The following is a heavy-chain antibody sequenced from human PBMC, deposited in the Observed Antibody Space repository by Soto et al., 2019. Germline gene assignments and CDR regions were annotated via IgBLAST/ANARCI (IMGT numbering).Heavy chain of an antibody. J-gene: IGHJ4*02. D-gene: IGHD6-19*01. CDR3: AKDGSENYGSGWLFDY. CDR2: ISWDGGST. Sequence: GGSLRLSCAASGFTFDDYTMHWVRQAPGKGLEWVSLISWDGGSTYYADSVKGRFTISRDNSKNSLYLQMNSLRTEDTALYYCAKDGSENYGSGWLFDYWGQGTLVTVSS. CDR1: GFTFDDYT. V-gene: IGHV3-43*01.